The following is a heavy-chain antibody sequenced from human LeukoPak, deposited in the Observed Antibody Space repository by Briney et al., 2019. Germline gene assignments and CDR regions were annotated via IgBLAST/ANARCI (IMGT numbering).Heavy chain of an antibody. V-gene: IGHV4-59*08. Sequence: SETLSLTCTVSGGSISSYYWSWIRQPPGKGLEWIGYTYYSGSTNYNPSLKSRVTISVDTSKNQFSLKLSSVTAADTAVYYCARSLYCSGGSCYHRDFDYWGQGTLVTVSS. D-gene: IGHD2-15*01. CDR3: ARSLYCSGGSCYHRDFDY. J-gene: IGHJ4*02. CDR2: TYYSGST. CDR1: GGSISSYY.